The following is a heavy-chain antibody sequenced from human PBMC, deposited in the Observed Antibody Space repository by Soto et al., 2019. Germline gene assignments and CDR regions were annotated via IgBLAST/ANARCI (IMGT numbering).Heavy chain of an antibody. J-gene: IGHJ4*02. CDR3: ARDSDLGAAGNVFDS. V-gene: IGHV4-59*01. CDR2: IYNSGST. D-gene: IGHD6-13*01. Sequence: SETLSLTCTVSGGSISSYSWSWIRQPPGKGLEWIGYIYNSGSTNYNPSLKSRVTISVDTSKNQFSLKLSSVTAADTAVYHCARDSDLGAAGNVFDSWGQGTLVTVSS. CDR1: GGSISSYS.